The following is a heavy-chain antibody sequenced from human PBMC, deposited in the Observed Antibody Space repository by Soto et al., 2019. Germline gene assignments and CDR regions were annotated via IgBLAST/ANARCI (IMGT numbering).Heavy chain of an antibody. CDR1: GFTFSSYS. CDR2: ISSSSSTI. V-gene: IGHV3-48*01. CDR3: ARDDPQLNYYYYMDV. Sequence: GGSLRLSCAASGFTFSSYSMNWVRQAPGKGLEWVSYISSSSSTIYYADSVKGRFTISRDNAKNSLYLQMNSLRAEDTAVYYCARDDPQLNYYYYMDVWGKGTTVTVSS. J-gene: IGHJ6*03. D-gene: IGHD2-2*01.